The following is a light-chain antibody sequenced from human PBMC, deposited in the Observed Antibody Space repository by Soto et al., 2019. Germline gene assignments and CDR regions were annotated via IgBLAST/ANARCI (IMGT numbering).Light chain of an antibody. CDR1: QSVSSNY. CDR3: QRYGNSPIT. Sequence: ESVLTQSPGTLTLTPGERATLSCRASQSVSSNYLAWYQQKPGQAPRLLIYDASSRPTGIPDRFSGSGSGTDFTLTISRLEPEDFAVYYCQRYGNSPITFGQGTRLEIK. CDR2: DAS. V-gene: IGKV3-20*01. J-gene: IGKJ5*01.